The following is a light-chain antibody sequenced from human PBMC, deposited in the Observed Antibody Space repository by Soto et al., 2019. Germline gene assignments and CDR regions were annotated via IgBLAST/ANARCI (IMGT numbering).Light chain of an antibody. CDR2: DPS. Sequence: EIVLTKFPATLSLSQGERATPSARTIQMVTNNLPWYQKKPGQPPGLLIYDPSTRATGIPARSSGSGSGTHVTLTISSLEPEDFAVYYCHQRTTWPPGMYTFGQGTKLEIK. CDR1: QMVTNN. CDR3: HQRTTWPPGMYT. J-gene: IGKJ2*01. V-gene: IGKV3-11*01.